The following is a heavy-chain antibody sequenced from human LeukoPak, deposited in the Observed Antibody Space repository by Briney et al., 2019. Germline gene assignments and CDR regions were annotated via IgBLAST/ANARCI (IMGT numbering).Heavy chain of an antibody. V-gene: IGHV3-66*01. CDR1: EFTVSVNY. D-gene: IGHD2/OR15-2a*01. Sequence: PGGSLRLSCAASEFTVSVNYMSWVRQAPGKGLEWVSFIYSGGSTYYADSVKGRFTISRDNSKNTLYLQMNSLRAEDTAVYYCARRSTNYYYYYMDVWGKGTTVTISS. CDR2: IYSGGST. CDR3: ARRSTNYYYYYMDV. J-gene: IGHJ6*03.